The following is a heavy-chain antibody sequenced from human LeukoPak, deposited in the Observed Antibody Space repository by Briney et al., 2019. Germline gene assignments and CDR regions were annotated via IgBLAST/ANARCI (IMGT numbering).Heavy chain of an antibody. Sequence: GGSLRLSCAASGFTFSSYGMHWVRQAPGKGLEGVAFIRYDGSNKYYADSVKGRFTISRDNSKNTLYLQMNSLRAEDTAVYYCAKSVIGRVAKGGLSFDPWGQGTLVTVSS. CDR2: IRYDGSNK. V-gene: IGHV3-30*02. CDR3: AKSVIGRVAKGGLSFDP. CDR1: GFTFSSYG. J-gene: IGHJ5*02. D-gene: IGHD2-21*01.